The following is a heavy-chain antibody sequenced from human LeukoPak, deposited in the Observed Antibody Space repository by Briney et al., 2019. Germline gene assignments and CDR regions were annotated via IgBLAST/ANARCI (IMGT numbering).Heavy chain of an antibody. V-gene: IGHV3-21*01. Sequence: PGGSLRLSCAASGFTFSSCSMNWVRQAPGKGLEWVGSISSSSSYINYAESVKGGVTMSRDNAKSSVYMQMNSLRAEDTDVYYCASGSNGDYDYWGHGTLVTVSS. D-gene: IGHD4-17*01. CDR3: ASGSNGDYDY. CDR1: GFTFSSCS. CDR2: ISSSSSYI. J-gene: IGHJ4*01.